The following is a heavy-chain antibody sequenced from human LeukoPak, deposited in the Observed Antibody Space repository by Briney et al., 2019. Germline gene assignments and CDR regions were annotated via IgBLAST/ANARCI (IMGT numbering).Heavy chain of an antibody. CDR1: GGSISSSNSF. V-gene: IGHV4-61*01. CDR2: IYYSGST. D-gene: IGHD6-13*01. CDR3: AMAYSSSWYYFDY. J-gene: IGHJ4*02. Sequence: SETLSLTCTVSGGSISSSNSFWTWIRQPPGKGLEWIGYIYYSGSTNYNPSLKSRVTIAVDTSKNQFSLRLNSVTAADTAVYYCAMAYSSSWYYFDYWGQGTLVTVSS.